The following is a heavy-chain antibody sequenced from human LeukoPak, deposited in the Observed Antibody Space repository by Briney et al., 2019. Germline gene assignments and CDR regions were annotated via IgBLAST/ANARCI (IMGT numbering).Heavy chain of an antibody. V-gene: IGHV3-33*01. Sequence: PGGSLRLSCAASGFTYSRYGMHWVRQAPGKGLEWVATVYYDGINKSYADSVKGRFTISRDNSKNTLSLQVIRLRAEDTAVYYCARDLGVSSGRYLDYWGQGTLVTVSS. CDR1: GFTYSRYG. CDR3: ARDLGVSSGRYLDY. D-gene: IGHD6-19*01. CDR2: VYYDGINK. J-gene: IGHJ4*02.